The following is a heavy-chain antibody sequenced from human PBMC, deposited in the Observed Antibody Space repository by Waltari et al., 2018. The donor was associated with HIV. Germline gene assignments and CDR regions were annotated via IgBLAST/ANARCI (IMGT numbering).Heavy chain of an antibody. D-gene: IGHD3-9*01. CDR3: VRGLKGAAAHMSSGY. J-gene: IGHJ4*01. Sequence: VQLVESGGTLVQSGRSLRVSCAASGFIFSAYAIHWVRQAPGKGLEWVTFVSADGHIKDYADFVGGRFNISKDNSRKVAYLQMNDLLPNDTAVYSCVRGLKGAAAHMSSGYWGQGTRVVVSS. CDR2: VSADGHIK. CDR1: GFIFSAYA. V-gene: IGHV3-33*01.